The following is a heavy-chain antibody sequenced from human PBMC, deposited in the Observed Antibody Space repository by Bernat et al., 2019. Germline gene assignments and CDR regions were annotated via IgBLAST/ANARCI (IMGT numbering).Heavy chain of an antibody. CDR1: GFTFSNYG. J-gene: IGHJ4*02. CDR3: ARDSSSAGIDY. V-gene: IGHV3-30*03. CDR2: ISYDGSNK. Sequence: QVQLVESGGGVVQPGRSLRLSCAASGFTFSNYGMHWVRQAPGKGLEWVAVISYDGSNKYYADSVKGRFTISRDNSKNTLYLQMNSLRAEDTAVYYCARDSSSAGIDYWGQGTLVTVSS. D-gene: IGHD6-6*01.